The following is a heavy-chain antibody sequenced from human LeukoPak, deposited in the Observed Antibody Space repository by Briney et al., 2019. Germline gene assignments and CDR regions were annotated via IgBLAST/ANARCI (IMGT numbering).Heavy chain of an antibody. V-gene: IGHV3-23*01. Sequence: GGSLRLSWAASGFTFSSYAMSWVRQAPGKGLEWVSAISGSGDSTYCGDSVKGRFTISRDNSKNTLYLQMNSLRAEDTAVYYCAKTRPLDSSSWSHGDYWGQGTLVTVSS. CDR3: AKTRPLDSSSWSHGDY. CDR2: ISGSGDST. CDR1: GFTFSSYA. J-gene: IGHJ4*02. D-gene: IGHD6-13*01.